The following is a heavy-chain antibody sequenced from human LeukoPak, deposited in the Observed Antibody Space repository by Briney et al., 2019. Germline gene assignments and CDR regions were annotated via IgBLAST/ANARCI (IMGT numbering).Heavy chain of an antibody. CDR1: GFTLSSYA. D-gene: IGHD2-2*02. CDR2: ISYDGSNK. J-gene: IGHJ6*02. V-gene: IGHV3-30-3*01. Sequence: PGRSLRFSGAASGFTLSSYAMHWVRQAPGKGLEWVAVISYDGSNKYYADSVKGRFTISRDNSKNTLYLQMNSLRAEDTAVYYCLVPAAIGYGMDVWGQGTTVTVSS. CDR3: LVPAAIGYGMDV.